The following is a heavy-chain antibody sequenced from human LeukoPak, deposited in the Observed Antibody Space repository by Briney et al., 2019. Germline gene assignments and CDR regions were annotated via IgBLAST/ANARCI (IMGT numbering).Heavy chain of an antibody. J-gene: IGHJ4*02. CDR3: ARHLLWFGEFERVVLDY. D-gene: IGHD3-10*01. CDR2: IYPGDSDT. CDR1: GYSFTSYW. Sequence: AESLKISCKGSGYSFTSYWIGCVGQMPGKGLECMGIIYPGDSDTRYSPSLQGQVTISADKSISTAYLQWSSLKASDSAMYYCARHLLWFGEFERVVLDYWGQGTLVTVSS. V-gene: IGHV5-51*01.